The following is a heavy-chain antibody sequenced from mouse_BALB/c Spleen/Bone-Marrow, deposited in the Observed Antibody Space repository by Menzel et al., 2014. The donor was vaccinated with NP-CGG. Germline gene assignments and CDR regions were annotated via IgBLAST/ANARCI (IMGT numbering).Heavy chain of an antibody. J-gene: IGHJ2*01. CDR1: GFTFSSFG. D-gene: IGHD2-10*02. CDR3: AREGRYGNPGY. CDR2: ISSGSSTI. V-gene: IGHV5-17*02. Sequence: EVQGVESGGGLVQPGGSRKLSCAASGFTFSSFGMHWVCQAPEKGLEWVAYISSGSSTIYYADTVKGRFTISRDNPMNTLFLQMTSLRSEDTAMYYCAREGRYGNPGYWGQGTTLTVSS.